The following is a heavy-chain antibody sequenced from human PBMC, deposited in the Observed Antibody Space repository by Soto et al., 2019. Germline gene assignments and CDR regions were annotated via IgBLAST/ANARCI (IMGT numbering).Heavy chain of an antibody. Sequence: GESLKISCKGSGYSFTSYWIGWVRQMPGKGLEWMGIIYPGDSDTRYSPSFQGQVTISADKSISTAYLQWSSLKASDTAMYYCERHPSHTNYYGSGSYRYQPGGYGMDVWGQGTTVTVSS. V-gene: IGHV5-51*01. J-gene: IGHJ6*02. CDR3: ERHPSHTNYYGSGSYRYQPGGYGMDV. CDR2: IYPGDSDT. CDR1: GYSFTSYW. D-gene: IGHD3-10*01.